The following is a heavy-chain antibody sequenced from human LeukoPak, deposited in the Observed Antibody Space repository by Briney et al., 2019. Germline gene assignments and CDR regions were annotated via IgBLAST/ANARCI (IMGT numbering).Heavy chain of an antibody. V-gene: IGHV4-39*01. D-gene: IGHD6-13*01. J-gene: IGHJ6*03. CDR2: FYNSGST. Sequence: SETLSLTCTFSGGSISSRNYYWGWIRQPPGKGLEWIGSFYNSGSTYYNPSLKSRVTISVDTSKSQFSLKLTSVTAADTAVYYCARSYSRFYYYYMDVWGKGTTVTVSS. CDR3: ARSYSRFYYYYMDV. CDR1: GGSISSRNYY.